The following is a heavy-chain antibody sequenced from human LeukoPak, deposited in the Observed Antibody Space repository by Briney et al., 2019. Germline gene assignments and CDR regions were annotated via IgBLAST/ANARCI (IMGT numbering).Heavy chain of an antibody. Sequence: PSETLSLTCTVSGGSMSDYYWSWIRQPPGKGLEWIAYIYYSGNTKVNPSLKSRVTVSVDTSKNQFSLKLTSVTAADTAVYYCARDKWSGGGLAQFDPWGQGTLVTVSS. D-gene: IGHD2-15*01. CDR2: IYYSGNT. V-gene: IGHV4-59*01. CDR1: GGSMSDYY. J-gene: IGHJ5*02. CDR3: ARDKWSGGGLAQFDP.